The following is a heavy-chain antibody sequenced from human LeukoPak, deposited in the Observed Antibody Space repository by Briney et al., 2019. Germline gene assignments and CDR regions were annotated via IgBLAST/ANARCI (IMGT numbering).Heavy chain of an antibody. CDR2: INRSGRT. V-gene: IGHV4-34*01. Sequence: PSETLSLTCALYGGSFSDYCWNWIRQPPGKGLEWIGEINRSGRTSYNPSLKSRVTISVDTSKNQFSLNSRSVTAADTATYYCGSLHQVRGLTVFDLWGQGALVTVSS. D-gene: IGHD3-10*01. CDR1: GGSFSDYC. CDR3: GSLHQVRGLTVFDL. J-gene: IGHJ4*02.